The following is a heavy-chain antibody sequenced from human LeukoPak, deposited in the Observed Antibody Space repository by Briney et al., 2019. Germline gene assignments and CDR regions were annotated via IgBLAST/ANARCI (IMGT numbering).Heavy chain of an antibody. CDR3: ARVPYDSSGYYDYYFDY. CDR1: GFTFSSYW. J-gene: IGHJ4*02. CDR2: IKQDGSEK. D-gene: IGHD3-22*01. Sequence: GGSLRLSCAASGFTFSSYWMSWVRQAPGKGLEWVANIKQDGSEKYYVDSVKGRFTVSRDNAKNSLYLQMNSLRAEDTAVYYCARVPYDSSGYYDYYFDYWGQGTLVTVSS. V-gene: IGHV3-7*01.